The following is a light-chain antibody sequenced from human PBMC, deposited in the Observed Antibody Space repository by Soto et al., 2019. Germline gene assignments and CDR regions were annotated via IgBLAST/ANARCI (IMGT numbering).Light chain of an antibody. J-gene: IGKJ5*01. Sequence: EVGLTQSPGTLSLPTGERATLSCRASQSVISNSLAWYHQKPGQPPRLLMYGASSRATGIPDRFSGSGSGTDFTLTISRLEPEDFAMYYCQQYGSSLITFGQGTRLEIK. CDR1: QSVISNS. V-gene: IGKV3-20*01. CDR2: GAS. CDR3: QQYGSSLIT.